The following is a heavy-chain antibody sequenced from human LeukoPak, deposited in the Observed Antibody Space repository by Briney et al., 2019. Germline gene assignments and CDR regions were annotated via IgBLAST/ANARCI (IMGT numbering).Heavy chain of an antibody. CDR2: ISSSGSTK. CDR3: ARVVGYTSESKDY. Sequence: GGSLRLSCAASGFTFSSYNMNWVCQAPGKGLEWVSYISSSGSTKYYADSVKGRFTISRDNAKNSLYLQMNSLRAEDTAVYYCARVVGYTSESKDYWGQGTLVTVSS. D-gene: IGHD5-24*01. CDR1: GFTFSSYN. V-gene: IGHV3-48*04. J-gene: IGHJ4*02.